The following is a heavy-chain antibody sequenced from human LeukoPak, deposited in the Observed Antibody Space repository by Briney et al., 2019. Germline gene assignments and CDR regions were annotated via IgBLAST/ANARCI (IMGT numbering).Heavy chain of an antibody. CDR3: ARLPSAYYDSSGYYFRTEKRTYYFDY. D-gene: IGHD3-22*01. Sequence: SETLSLTCTVSGGSISSYYWSWIRQPPGKGLEWIGYIYYSGSTNYNPSLKSRVTISVDTSKNQFSLKLSSVTAADTAVYYCARLPSAYYDSSGYYFRTEKRTYYFDYWGQGTLVTVSS. CDR1: GGSISSYY. CDR2: IYYSGST. V-gene: IGHV4-59*08. J-gene: IGHJ4*02.